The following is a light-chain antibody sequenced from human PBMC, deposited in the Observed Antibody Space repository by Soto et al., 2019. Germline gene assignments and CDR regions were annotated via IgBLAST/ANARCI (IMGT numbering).Light chain of an antibody. CDR2: GNS. Sequence: QSVLTQPPSVSGAPGQRVTISCTGSSPNIGAGYGVHWYQQLPGTAPKLLIYGNSNRPSGVPDRFSGSKSGTSASLAIIGLQAEDEADYYCQSYDSSLSGYVVFGGGTKLTVL. CDR3: QSYDSSLSGYVV. J-gene: IGLJ2*01. V-gene: IGLV1-40*01. CDR1: SPNIGAGYG.